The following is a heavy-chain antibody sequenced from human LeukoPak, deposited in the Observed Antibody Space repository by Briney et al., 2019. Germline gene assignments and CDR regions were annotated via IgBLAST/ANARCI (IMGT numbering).Heavy chain of an antibody. CDR2: IYYSGST. D-gene: IGHD4-11*01. CDR1: GGSISSYY. J-gene: IGHJ6*02. Sequence: SETLSLTCTVSGGSISSYYRSWIRQPPGKGLEWIGYIYYSGSTNYNPSLKSRVTISVDTSKNQFSLKLSSVTAADTAVYYCATATVTTQKYYYYGMDVWGQGTTVTVSS. CDR3: ATATVTTQKYYYYGMDV. V-gene: IGHV4-59*01.